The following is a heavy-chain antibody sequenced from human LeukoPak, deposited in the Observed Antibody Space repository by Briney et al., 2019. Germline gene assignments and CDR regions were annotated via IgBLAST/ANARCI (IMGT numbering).Heavy chain of an antibody. J-gene: IGHJ4*02. CDR1: GGSISSYY. CDR2: IYYSGST. CDR3: ANSFSGDGYNQPLYY. D-gene: IGHD5-24*01. V-gene: IGHV4-59*01. Sequence: KPSETLSLTCTVSGGSISSYYWSWIRQPPGKGLEWIGYIYYSGSTNYNPSLKSRVTISVDTSKNQFSLKLSSVTAADTAVYYCANSFSGDGYNQPLYYWGQGTLVTASP.